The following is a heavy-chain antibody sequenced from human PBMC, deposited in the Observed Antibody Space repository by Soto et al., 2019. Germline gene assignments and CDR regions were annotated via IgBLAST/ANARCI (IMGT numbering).Heavy chain of an antibody. CDR1: GFTFSSYG. D-gene: IGHD6-13*01. V-gene: IGHV3-30*18. Sequence: GCSLRLSCAASGFTFSSYGMHWVRQATGKGLEWVAVISYDGSNKYYADSVKGRFTISRDNSKNTLYLQMNSLRAEDTAVYYCAKDQYSSSWYVPDYWGQGTLVTVSS. CDR2: ISYDGSNK. CDR3: AKDQYSSSWYVPDY. J-gene: IGHJ4*02.